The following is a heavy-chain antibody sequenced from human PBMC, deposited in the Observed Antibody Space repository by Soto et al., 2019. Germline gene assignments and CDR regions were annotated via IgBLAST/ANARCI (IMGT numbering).Heavy chain of an antibody. CDR3: ARDANLGDY. J-gene: IGHJ4*02. CDR1: GFHVSSNY. V-gene: IGHV3-21*01. D-gene: IGHD7-27*01. CDR2: ISSTSLYI. Sequence: GGSLRLSCAASGFHVSSNYMSWVRQAPGKGLEWVSSISSTSLYIYYADSVKGRFTISRDNPKNSLYLLMNSLRVEDTAVYYCARDANLGDYWGQGTLVTVSS.